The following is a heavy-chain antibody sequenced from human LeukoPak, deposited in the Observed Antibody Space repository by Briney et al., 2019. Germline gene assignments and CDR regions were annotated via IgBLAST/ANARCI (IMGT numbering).Heavy chain of an antibody. CDR3: ARCAYCSSDSCYHAGYYYGMDV. V-gene: IGHV1-18*01. J-gene: IGHJ6*02. CDR1: GYTFTSYG. CDR2: ISAYNGNT. Sequence: ASVKVSCKASGYTFTSYGISWVRQAPGQGLEWMGWISAYNGNTNYAQKLQGRVTMTTDTSTSTAYMELRSLRSDDTGVSYCARCAYCSSDSCYHAGYYYGMDVWGQGTTVTVSS. D-gene: IGHD2-15*01.